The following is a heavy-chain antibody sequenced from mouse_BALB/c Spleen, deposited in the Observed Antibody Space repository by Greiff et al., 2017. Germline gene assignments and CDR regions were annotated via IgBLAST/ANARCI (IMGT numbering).Heavy chain of an antibody. J-gene: IGHJ3*01. V-gene: IGHV2-9*02. D-gene: IGHD1-2*01. CDR1: GFSFTSYG. CDR2: IWAGGRT. CDR3: ARDHAKGYGYPPD. Sequence: VQLQESGPGLVAPSQSLSITCTVSGFSFTSYGVHWVRQPPGTGLEWLGVIWAGGRTNYNSALMSRLSTSKDNSKSQVFLKMNSLQTDDTAMYYCARDHAKGYGYPPDWGQGTLGTVSA.